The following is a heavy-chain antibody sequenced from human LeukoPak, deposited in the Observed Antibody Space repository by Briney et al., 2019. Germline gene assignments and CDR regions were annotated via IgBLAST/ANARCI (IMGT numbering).Heavy chain of an antibody. Sequence: GGSLRLSCAASGFTFSSYAMSWVRQAPGKGLEWVSAISGSGGSTYYADSVKGRFTISRDNSKNTLYLQMNSLRAEDTAVYYCAKERLGSITIFGVAFDYWGHGTLVTVSS. CDR2: ISGSGGST. J-gene: IGHJ4*01. CDR1: GFTFSSYA. D-gene: IGHD3-3*01. CDR3: AKERLGSITIFGVAFDY. V-gene: IGHV3-23*01.